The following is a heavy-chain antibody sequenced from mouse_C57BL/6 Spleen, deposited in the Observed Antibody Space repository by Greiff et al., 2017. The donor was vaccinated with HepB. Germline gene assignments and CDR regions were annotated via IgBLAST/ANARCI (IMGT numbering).Heavy chain of an antibody. J-gene: IGHJ1*03. CDR1: GYTFTSYW. D-gene: IGHD2-2*01. V-gene: IGHV1-69*01. CDR3: ASMVNWYFDV. Sequence: QVQLQQPGAELVMPGASVKLSCKASGYTFTSYWMHWVKQRPGQGLEWIGEIDPSDSYTNYNQKFKGKSTLTVDKSSSTAYMQRSSLTSEDSAVYYCASMVNWYFDVWGTGTTVTVSS. CDR2: IDPSDSYT.